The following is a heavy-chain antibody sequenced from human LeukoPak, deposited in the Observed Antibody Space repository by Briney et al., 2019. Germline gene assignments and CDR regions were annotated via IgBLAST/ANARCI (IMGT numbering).Heavy chain of an antibody. Sequence: GGSLRLSCAASGFTFSSYSMNWVRQAPGKGLEWVSSISSSSSYIYYADSVKGRFTISRDNAKNSLYLQMNSLRAEDTAVYYCARDSDRSGYCDYWGQGTLVTVPS. J-gene: IGHJ4*02. CDR3: ARDSDRSGYCDY. CDR1: GFTFSSYS. V-gene: IGHV3-21*01. CDR2: ISSSSSYI. D-gene: IGHD3-22*01.